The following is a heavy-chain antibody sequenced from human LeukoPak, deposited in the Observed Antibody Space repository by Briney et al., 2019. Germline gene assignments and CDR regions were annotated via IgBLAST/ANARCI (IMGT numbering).Heavy chain of an antibody. V-gene: IGHV1-69*04. J-gene: IGHJ4*02. CDR2: IIPLLGIT. CDR3: GRDLRRATDL. Sequence: SVKVSCRASGGSFSNEAITWVRQAPGQGLEWVARIIPLLGITNYAQALQGRVAITADKVTGTFYMELDNLRSEDTAVYYCGRDLRRATDLWGQGTLVTVSS. CDR1: GGSFSNEA.